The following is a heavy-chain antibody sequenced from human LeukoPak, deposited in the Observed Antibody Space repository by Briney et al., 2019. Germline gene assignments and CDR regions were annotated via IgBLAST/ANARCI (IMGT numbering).Heavy chain of an antibody. V-gene: IGHV4-61*01. Sequence: SETLSLTCTVSGGSVSSGSYNWSWIRQPPGKGLEWIGYIYYSGSTNYNPSLKSRVTISVDTSKNQFSLKLSSVTAADTAVYYCARVDTAMAGDYWGQGTLVTVSS. J-gene: IGHJ4*02. D-gene: IGHD5-18*01. CDR2: IYYSGST. CDR1: GGSVSSGSYN. CDR3: ARVDTAMAGDY.